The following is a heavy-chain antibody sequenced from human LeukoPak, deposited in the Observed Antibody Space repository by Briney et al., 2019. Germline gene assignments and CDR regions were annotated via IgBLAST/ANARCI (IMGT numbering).Heavy chain of an antibody. V-gene: IGHV3-48*03. Sequence: GGSLRLSCVASGFRFSDYEMNWVRQAPGKGLEWVSYIGRNGLSIYYADSVRGRFTISRDNAKNSLCLQMNSLRVDDTAFYYCGRVSPFDFWGQGILVTVSS. CDR2: IGRNGLSI. CDR3: GRVSPFDF. CDR1: GFRFSDYE. J-gene: IGHJ4*02.